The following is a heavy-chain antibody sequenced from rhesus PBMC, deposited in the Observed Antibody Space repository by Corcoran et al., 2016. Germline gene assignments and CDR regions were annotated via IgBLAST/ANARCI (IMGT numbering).Heavy chain of an antibody. V-gene: IGHV4-73*01. CDR2: IYGNSAST. CDR3: ARYDGSGWYYWYFDL. Sequence: QVKLQQWGEGLVKPSETLSLTCAVYGGSISGYYYWSWIRQPPGKGLEWIGFIYGNSASTNYNPSPKNRVTISKATSKNQVSLKLSAVTAADTAVYYCARYDGSGWYYWYFDLWGPGTPITISS. D-gene: IGHD6-31*01. J-gene: IGHJ2*01. CDR1: GGSISGYYY.